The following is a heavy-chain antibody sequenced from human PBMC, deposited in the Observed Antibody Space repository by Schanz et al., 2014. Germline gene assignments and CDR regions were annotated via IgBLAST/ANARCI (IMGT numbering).Heavy chain of an antibody. V-gene: IGHV1-8*02. CDR1: GGTFSTYP. CDR2: MNPNSGDT. J-gene: IGHJ4*02. CDR3: ARGRTFDY. Sequence: QVHLVQSGSELKKPGASVKVSCKASGGTFSTYPINWLRQAPGQGLEWMGWMNPNSGDTGYPRKFQDRVTMTRNTSISTAYMELNSLRSEDTAVYYCARGRTFDYWGQGSLVTVSS.